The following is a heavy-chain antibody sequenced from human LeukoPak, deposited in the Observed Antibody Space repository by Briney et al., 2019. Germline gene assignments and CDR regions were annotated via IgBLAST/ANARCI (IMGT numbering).Heavy chain of an antibody. CDR1: GFTFSSYW. V-gene: IGHV3-74*01. CDR2: INTDGSST. D-gene: IGHD3-16*01. Sequence: GGSLRLSCAASGFTFSSYWMHWVRQAPGKWLVWVSRINTDGSSTSYADSVKGRFTISRDNAKNTLYLQMNSLRAEDTAVYYCARDEGGWFDPWGQGTLVTVSS. J-gene: IGHJ5*02. CDR3: ARDEGGWFDP.